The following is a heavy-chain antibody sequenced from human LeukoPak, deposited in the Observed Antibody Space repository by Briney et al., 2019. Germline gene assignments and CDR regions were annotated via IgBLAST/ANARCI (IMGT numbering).Heavy chain of an antibody. Sequence: SVKVSCKASGGTFGSYAISWVRQAPGQGLEWMGRIIPIFGTANYAQKFQGRVTITTDESTSTAYMELSSLRSEDTAVYYCARESQDTAMGDYFDYWGQGTLVTVSS. V-gene: IGHV1-69*05. J-gene: IGHJ4*02. CDR1: GGTFGSYA. CDR2: IIPIFGTA. CDR3: ARESQDTAMGDYFDY. D-gene: IGHD5-18*01.